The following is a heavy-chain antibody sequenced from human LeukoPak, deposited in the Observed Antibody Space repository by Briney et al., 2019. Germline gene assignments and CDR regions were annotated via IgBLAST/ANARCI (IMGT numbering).Heavy chain of an antibody. CDR1: GYTFTGYH. D-gene: IGHD6-13*01. V-gene: IGHV1-2*04. CDR2: INPNSGGT. Sequence: ASVKVSCKASGYTFTGYHMHWVRQAPGQGLEWMGWINPNSGGTNYAQKFQGWVTMTRDTSISTAYMELSRLRSDDTAVYYCARDRTYSSSWLGFDYWGQGTLVTVSS. J-gene: IGHJ4*02. CDR3: ARDRTYSSSWLGFDY.